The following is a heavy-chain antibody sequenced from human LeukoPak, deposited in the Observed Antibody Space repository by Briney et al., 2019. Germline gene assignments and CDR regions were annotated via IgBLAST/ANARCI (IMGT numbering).Heavy chain of an antibody. CDR3: ARVRGEWGARIDY. Sequence: SETLSLTCTVSGGSISSSSYYWGWIRQPPGKGLEWIGCIYYSGSYYYTPSLKGRVTISVDTSKNQFSLKLSSVAAAAAAVYYCARVRGEWGARIDYWGQGTLVTVSS. V-gene: IGHV4-39*07. D-gene: IGHD3-16*01. CDR1: GGSISSSSYY. CDR2: IYYSGSY. J-gene: IGHJ4*02.